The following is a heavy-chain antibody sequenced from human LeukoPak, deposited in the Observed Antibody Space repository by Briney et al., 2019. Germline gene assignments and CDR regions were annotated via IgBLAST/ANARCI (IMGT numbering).Heavy chain of an antibody. CDR1: GFTFDDYA. J-gene: IGHJ4*02. D-gene: IGHD4-17*01. CDR3: AKELFCGDYRGPFDY. Sequence: PGRSLRLSCAASGFTFDDYAMHWVRQAPGKGLEWVSGISWNSGSIGYADSVKGRFTISRDNAKNSLYLQMNSLRAEDTALYYCAKELFCGDYRGPFDYWGQGTLVTVSS. V-gene: IGHV3-9*01. CDR2: ISWNSGSI.